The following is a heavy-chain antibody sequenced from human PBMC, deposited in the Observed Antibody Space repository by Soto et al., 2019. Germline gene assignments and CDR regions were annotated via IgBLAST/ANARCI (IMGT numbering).Heavy chain of an antibody. Sequence: QVHLVQSGAEVKKPGASVKVSCKGSGYGCTTYGITWVRQAPGQGLEWMAWISAHNGNTNYAQKLQGRATVTRDTTTSTAYMELRSLRSDDTSVYYCARGRYGDYWGQGALVTVSS. CDR2: ISAHNGNT. V-gene: IGHV1-18*01. CDR3: ARGRYGDY. J-gene: IGHJ4*02. D-gene: IGHD1-1*01. CDR1: GYGCTTYG.